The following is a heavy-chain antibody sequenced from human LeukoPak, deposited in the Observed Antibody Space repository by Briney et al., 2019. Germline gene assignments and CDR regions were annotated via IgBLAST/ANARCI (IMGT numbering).Heavy chain of an antibody. D-gene: IGHD5-12*01. Sequence: SETLSLTCTVSGGSISSSSYYWGWIRQPPGKGLEWIGSIYYSGSTYYNPSLKSRVTISVDTSKNQFSLKLSSVTAADTAVYYCAGAAYSGYDYYFDYWGQGTLVTVSS. V-gene: IGHV4-39*01. CDR2: IYYSGST. CDR1: GGSISSSSYY. J-gene: IGHJ4*02. CDR3: AGAAYSGYDYYFDY.